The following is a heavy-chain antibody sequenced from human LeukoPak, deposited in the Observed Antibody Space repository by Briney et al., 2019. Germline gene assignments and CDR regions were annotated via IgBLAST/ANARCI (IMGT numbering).Heavy chain of an antibody. CDR3: AKKGCTSIRCYNNF. V-gene: IGHV3-23*01. CDR1: GFLFSTYA. CDR2: IGGSVGGA. J-gene: IGHJ4*02. D-gene: IGHD2-2*02. Sequence: GGSLRLSCEASGFLFSTYAMSWVRQAPGKGLEWVSAIGGSVGGAYYADSVKGRFTISRDNSKNTLYLQMNSLRAEDTAIYYCAKKGCTSIRCYNNFWGQGTLVTVSS.